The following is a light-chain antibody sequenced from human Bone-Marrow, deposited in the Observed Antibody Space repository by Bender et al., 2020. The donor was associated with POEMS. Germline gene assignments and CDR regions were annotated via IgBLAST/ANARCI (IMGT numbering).Light chain of an antibody. CDR3: QAWDTYSVI. CDR2: QDT. CDR1: DLGDKY. Sequence: SYEVTQPPSVSVSPGQTASITCSGDDLGDKYVAWYQQKPGQSPVLVTYQDTKRPSGIPERSSGSNSGNTATLTISGTQAMDEADYYCQAWDTYSVIFGGGTKLTVL. J-gene: IGLJ2*01. V-gene: IGLV3-1*01.